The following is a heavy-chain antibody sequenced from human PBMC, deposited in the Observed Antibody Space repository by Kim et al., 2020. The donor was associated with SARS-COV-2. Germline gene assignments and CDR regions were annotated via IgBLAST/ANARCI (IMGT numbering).Heavy chain of an antibody. CDR3: AKVPPLLAARQGGGLDY. Sequence: GGSLRLSCAASGFTFSSYGMHWVRQAPGKGLEWVAVISYDGSNKYYADSVKGRFTISRDNSKNTLYLQMNSLRAEDTAVYYCAKVPPLLAARQGGGLDYWGQGTLVTVSS. J-gene: IGHJ4*02. V-gene: IGHV3-30*18. CDR2: ISYDGSNK. D-gene: IGHD6-6*01. CDR1: GFTFSSYG.